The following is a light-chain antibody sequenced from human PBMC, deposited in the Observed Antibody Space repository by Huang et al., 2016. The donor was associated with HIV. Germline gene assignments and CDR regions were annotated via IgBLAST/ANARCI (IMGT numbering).Light chain of an antibody. CDR1: QSVSTN. CDR2: EAS. Sequence: EIVLTQSPVTLSLSPGDRATLSCRASQSVSTNLAWYQQKPGQAPRLLIYEASSRASGIPARLSGRGSGTDFTLTISSLEPEDFAIYYCQQRSNWPPLTFGGGTKVEMK. J-gene: IGKJ4*01. CDR3: QQRSNWPPLT. V-gene: IGKV3-11*01.